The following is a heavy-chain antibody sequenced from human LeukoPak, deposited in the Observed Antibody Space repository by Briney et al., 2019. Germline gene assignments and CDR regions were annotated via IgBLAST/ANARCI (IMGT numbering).Heavy chain of an antibody. D-gene: IGHD6-13*01. Sequence: PSETLSLTCTVSGDSISSSSYYWGWIRQPPGKGLEWIGSIYYSGSTYYNPSLKSRVTISVDTSKNQFSLKLSSVTAADTAVYYCARVFYSSLGELQHWGQGTLVTVSS. CDR1: GDSISSSSYY. CDR2: IYYSGST. V-gene: IGHV4-39*01. CDR3: ARVFYSSLGELQH. J-gene: IGHJ1*01.